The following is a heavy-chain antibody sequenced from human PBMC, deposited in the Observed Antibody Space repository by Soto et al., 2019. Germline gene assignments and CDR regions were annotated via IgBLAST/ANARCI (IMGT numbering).Heavy chain of an antibody. V-gene: IGHV1-46*01. CDR2: INPSGGST. CDR1: GYTFTRYH. CDR3: ARDVVEVPSALYYFDY. Sequence: GASVKVSCKASGYTFTRYHMHWVRQAPGQGLEWMGIINPSGGSTSYAQKFQGRVTMTRDTSTSTVYMELSSLRSDDTAVYYCARDVVEVPSALYYFDYWGRGTVVTVSS. J-gene: IGHJ4*02. D-gene: IGHD2-2*01.